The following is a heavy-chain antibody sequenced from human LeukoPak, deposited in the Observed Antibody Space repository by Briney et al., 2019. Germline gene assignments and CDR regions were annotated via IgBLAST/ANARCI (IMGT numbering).Heavy chain of an antibody. J-gene: IGHJ6*03. CDR2: IYHSGST. CDR1: GGSISSHF. CDR3: ARGPPGAYYGSGSYSYYMDV. Sequence: SETLSLTCSVSGGSISSHFWSWIRQPPGKGLEWIGYIYHSGSTNYNPSLNSRVTMSVDTSKKQFSLKLSSVTAADTAVYYCARGPPGAYYGSGSYSYYMDVWGKGTTVTVSS. V-gene: IGHV4-59*11. D-gene: IGHD3-10*01.